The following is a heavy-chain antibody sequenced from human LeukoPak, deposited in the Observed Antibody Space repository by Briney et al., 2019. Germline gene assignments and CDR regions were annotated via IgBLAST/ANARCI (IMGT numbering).Heavy chain of an antibody. V-gene: IGHV3-23*01. D-gene: IGHD3-9*01. J-gene: IGHJ4*02. CDR3: AKGDILSGYTIDY. Sequence: GGSLRLTCAASGFSFGSYAMTWVRQAPGKGLEWVSGLSEGGNTYYADSVRGRFTISRDNSKNTLYLEMSGLRAGDTAVYYCAKGDILSGYTIDYWGQGTLVTVSS. CDR2: LSEGGNT. CDR1: GFSFGSYA.